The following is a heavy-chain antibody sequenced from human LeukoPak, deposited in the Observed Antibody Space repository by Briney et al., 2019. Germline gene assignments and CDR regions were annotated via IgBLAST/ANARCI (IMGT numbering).Heavy chain of an antibody. CDR3: ARDLRGYCSGGSCYPENYYGMDV. D-gene: IGHD2-15*01. V-gene: IGHV1-69*04. CDR2: IIPILGIA. CDR1: GGTFSSYA. J-gene: IGHJ6*02. Sequence: ASVKVSCKASGGTFSSYAISWVRQAPGQGLEWMGRIIPILGIANYAQKFQGRVTITADKSTSTAYMELSSLRSEDTAVCYCARDLRGYCSGGSCYPENYYGMDVWGQGTTVTVSS.